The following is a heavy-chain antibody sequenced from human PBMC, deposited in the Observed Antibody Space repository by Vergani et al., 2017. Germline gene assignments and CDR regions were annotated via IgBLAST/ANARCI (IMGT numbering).Heavy chain of an antibody. Sequence: QVQLQQWGAGLLKPSETLSLTCAVYGGSFSGYYWSWIRQPPGKGLEWIGEINHSGSTNYNPSLKSRVTISVDTSKNQFSLKLSSVTAADTAVYYCARRSYDILAGYYPFAYWGQGTLVTVSS. CDR3: ARRSYDILAGYYPFAY. CDR1: GGSFSGYY. J-gene: IGHJ4*02. D-gene: IGHD3-9*01. V-gene: IGHV4-34*01. CDR2: INHSGST.